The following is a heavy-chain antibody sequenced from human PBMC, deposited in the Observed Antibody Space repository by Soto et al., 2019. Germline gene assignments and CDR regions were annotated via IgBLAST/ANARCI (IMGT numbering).Heavy chain of an antibody. V-gene: IGHV3-30*04. CDR2: ISRDGSNK. CDR1: GFTFSRYA. Sequence: GGSLRLSCAASGFTFSRYAIHWVRQAPGKGLEWVAVISRDGSNKYYVDSVKGRFTISRDNSRNTVYLQMNSLRAEDTAVYYFAKDRHFVIGSMDVRSQGTTVTVSS. J-gene: IGHJ6*02. D-gene: IGHD3-16*02. CDR3: AKDRHFVIGSMDV.